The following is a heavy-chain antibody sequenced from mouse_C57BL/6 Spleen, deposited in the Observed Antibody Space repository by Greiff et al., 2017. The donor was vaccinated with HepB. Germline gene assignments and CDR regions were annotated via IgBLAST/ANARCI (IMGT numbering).Heavy chain of an antibody. Sequence: QVHVKQSGAELVRPGTSVKMSCKASGYTFTNYWIGWAKQRPGHGLEWIGDIYPGGGYTNYNEKFKGKATLTADKSSSTAYMQFSSLTSEDSAIYYCARSHYGNYGAWFAYWGQGTLVTVSA. CDR1: GYTFTNYW. V-gene: IGHV1-63*01. J-gene: IGHJ3*01. CDR2: IYPGGGYT. D-gene: IGHD2-1*01. CDR3: ARSHYGNYGAWFAY.